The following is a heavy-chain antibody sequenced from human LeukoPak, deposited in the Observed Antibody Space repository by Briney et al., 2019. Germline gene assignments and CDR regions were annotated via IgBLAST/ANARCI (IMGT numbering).Heavy chain of an antibody. CDR2: IYSSGST. J-gene: IGHJ4*02. CDR1: GGSISSYY. V-gene: IGHV4-4*07. Sequence: SETLSLTCTVSGGSISSYYWSWIRQPAGEGLEWIGRIYSSGSTNYSPSLRSRVTLSVATSKNQFSLKLSSVTAADTAVYYCARMYSGTYGGIDYWGQGTLVTVSS. CDR3: ARMYSGTYGGIDY. D-gene: IGHD1-26*01.